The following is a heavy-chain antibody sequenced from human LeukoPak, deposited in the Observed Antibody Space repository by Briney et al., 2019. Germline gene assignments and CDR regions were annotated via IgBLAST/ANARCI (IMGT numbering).Heavy chain of an antibody. D-gene: IGHD4-17*01. Sequence: PSETLSLTCSVSGGSIRSSHYYWGWIRQPPVQGLDWIASVYYSGSTYYTPSLRSRVTISIDTSKNQFSLKLTSVTAADTAVFYCARQGGDNGYYYFDFWGQGTLVTVSS. CDR2: VYYSGST. V-gene: IGHV4-39*01. J-gene: IGHJ4*02. CDR3: ARQGGDNGYYYFDF. CDR1: GGSIRSSHYY.